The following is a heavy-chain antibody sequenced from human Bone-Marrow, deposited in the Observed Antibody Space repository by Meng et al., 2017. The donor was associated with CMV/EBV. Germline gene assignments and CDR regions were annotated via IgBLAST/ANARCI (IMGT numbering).Heavy chain of an antibody. CDR3: ARVSCSSTSCYGPLYYYYGMDV. CDR2: IKQDGSEK. CDR1: GFTSSSYW. V-gene: IGHV3-7*01. J-gene: IGHJ6*02. Sequence: GGSLRLSCAASGFTSSSYWMSWFSQVPGKGLEWVANIKQDGSEKYYVDSVKGRFTISRDNAKNSLYLQMNSLRDEDTAVYYCARVSCSSTSCYGPLYYYYGMDVWGQGTTVTVSS. D-gene: IGHD2-2*01.